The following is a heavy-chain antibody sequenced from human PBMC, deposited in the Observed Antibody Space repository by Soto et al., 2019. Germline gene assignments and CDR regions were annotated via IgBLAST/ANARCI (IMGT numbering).Heavy chain of an antibody. V-gene: IGHV3-11*01. CDR3: ARSELRPRGLFDP. D-gene: IGHD1-7*01. CDR1: GFTFSDYY. J-gene: IGHJ5*02. Sequence: QVQLVESGGDLVKPGGSLRLSCAASGFTFSDYYMSWIRQAPGKGLEWISYISDSSSALYYADSVKGRFTMSRDNAKNSLYLQMNSLRAEDTAVYYCARSELRPRGLFDPWGQGTLVTVSS. CDR2: ISDSSSAL.